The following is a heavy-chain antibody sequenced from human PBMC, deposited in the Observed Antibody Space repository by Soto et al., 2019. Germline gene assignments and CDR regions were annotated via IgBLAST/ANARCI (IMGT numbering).Heavy chain of an antibody. V-gene: IGHV3-64D*06. D-gene: IGHD6-19*01. J-gene: IGHJ4*02. CDR1: GFTFSSYA. CDR2: ISSNGGST. Sequence: GGSLRLSCSASGFTFSSYAMHWVRQAPGKGLEYVSAISSNGGSTYYADSVKGRFTISRDNSKNTLYLQMSSLRAEDTAVYYCASFGGYSSGWPYYFAYWGQGTLVTVSS. CDR3: ASFGGYSSGWPYYFAY.